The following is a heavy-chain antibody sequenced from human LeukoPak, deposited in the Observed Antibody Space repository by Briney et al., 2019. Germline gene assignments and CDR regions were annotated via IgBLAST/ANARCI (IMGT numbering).Heavy chain of an antibody. J-gene: IGHJ2*01. D-gene: IGHD2-15*01. Sequence: GASVKVSCKASGYTFSGYYLHWVRQAPGQGLERMGWINPNSGGTNSAQKFQGRVTMTRDTSIITAYMELSSLRSEGTAAYYCVRSDHFEVAATRDWYFDLWGRGTLVTVS. CDR2: INPNSGGT. V-gene: IGHV1-2*02. CDR3: VRSDHFEVAATRDWYFDL. CDR1: GYTFSGYY.